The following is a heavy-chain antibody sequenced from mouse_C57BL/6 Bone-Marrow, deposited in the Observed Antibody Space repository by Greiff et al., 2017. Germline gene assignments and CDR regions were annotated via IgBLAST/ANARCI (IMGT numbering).Heavy chain of an antibody. D-gene: IGHD1-1*01. CDR1: GYSFTDYN. CDR3: ERGYYSSSYEGYFDV. CDR2: INPNYGTT. J-gene: IGHJ1*03. V-gene: IGHV1-39*01. Sequence: VQLQQSGPELVKPGASVKISCKASGYSFTDYNMNWVKQSNGKSLEWIGVINPNYGTTSYNQKFKGKATLTVDPSSSTAYMQLNSLTSEDSAVYYGERGYYSSSYEGYFDVWGTGTTVTVSS.